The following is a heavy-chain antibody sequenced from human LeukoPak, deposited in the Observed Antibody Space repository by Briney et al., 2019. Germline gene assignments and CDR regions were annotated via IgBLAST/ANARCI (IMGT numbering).Heavy chain of an antibody. CDR3: AREGSSWYGWREGYFDY. D-gene: IGHD6-13*01. V-gene: IGHV4-59*01. CDR1: GGSISSYY. CDR2: IYYSGST. Sequence: SETLSLTCTVSGGSISSYYWSWIRQPPGKGLEWIGYIYYSGSTNYNPSLKSRVTISVDTSKDQFSLKLSSVTAADTAVYYCAREGSSWYGWREGYFDYWGQGTLVTVSS. J-gene: IGHJ4*02.